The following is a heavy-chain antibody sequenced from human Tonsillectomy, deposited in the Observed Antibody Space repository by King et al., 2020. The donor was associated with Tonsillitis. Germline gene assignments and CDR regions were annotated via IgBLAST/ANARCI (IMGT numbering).Heavy chain of an antibody. D-gene: IGHD5/OR15-5a*01. V-gene: IGHV3-30*04. CDR1: GFTFSSYA. CDR3: ARGSPRSVADY. CDR2: ISYDGSNK. Sequence: HVQLVESGGGVVQPGRSLRLSCAASGFTFSSYAMHWVRQAPGKGLEWVAVISYDGSNKYYADSVKGRFTISRDNSKNKLYLQMNSLRAEDTAVYYCARGSPRSVADYWGQGTLVTVSS. J-gene: IGHJ4*02.